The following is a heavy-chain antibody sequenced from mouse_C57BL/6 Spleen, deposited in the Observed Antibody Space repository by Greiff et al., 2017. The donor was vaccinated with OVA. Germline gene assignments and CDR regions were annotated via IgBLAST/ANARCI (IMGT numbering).Heavy chain of an antibody. CDR3: ATSWDGAWFAY. CDR2: INPSTGGT. J-gene: IGHJ3*01. V-gene: IGHV1-42*01. CDR1: GYSFTGYY. D-gene: IGHD4-1*01. Sequence: VHVKQSGPELVKPGASVKISCKASGYSFTGYYMNWVKQSPEKSLEWIGEINPSTGGTTYNQKFKAKATLTVDKSSSTAYMQLKSLTSEDSAVYYCATSWDGAWFAYWGQGTLVTVSA.